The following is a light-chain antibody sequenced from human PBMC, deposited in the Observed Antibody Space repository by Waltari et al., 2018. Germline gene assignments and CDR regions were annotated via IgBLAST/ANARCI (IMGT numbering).Light chain of an antibody. V-gene: IGKV1-39*01. CDR3: QQSYSTPFT. CDR2: AAS. Sequence: DIQKTQSPSSLSASVGDRVTITCRASQSISSYLNWYQQKPEKAPNLLIYAASSLQSGVPSRFSGSGSGTDFTLTISSLQPEDFATYYCQQSYSTPFTFGPGTKVDIK. CDR1: QSISSY. J-gene: IGKJ3*01.